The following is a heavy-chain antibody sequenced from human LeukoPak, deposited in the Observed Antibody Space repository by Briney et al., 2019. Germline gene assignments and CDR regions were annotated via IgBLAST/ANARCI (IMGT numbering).Heavy chain of an antibody. CDR1: GYTFTSYG. J-gene: IGHJ5*02. Sequence: ASVKVSCKASGYTFTSYGISWVRQAPGQGLEWMGWISAYNGNTNYAQKLQGRVTMTTDTSTSTAYMELRSLRSDDTAVYYCARDLVDSSGWSNWFDPWGQGTLVTVSS. CDR2: ISAYNGNT. CDR3: ARDLVDSSGWSNWFDP. D-gene: IGHD6-19*01. V-gene: IGHV1-18*01.